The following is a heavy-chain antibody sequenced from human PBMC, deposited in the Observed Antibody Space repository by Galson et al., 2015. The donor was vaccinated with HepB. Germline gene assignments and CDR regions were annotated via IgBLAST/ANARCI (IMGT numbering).Heavy chain of an antibody. Sequence: SLRLSCAASGFTFNNYAMNWVRQAPGKGLEWVSGISGSGDTTHYGDSVKGRFTISRDNFKNILFLQMDSLRAEDTALYYCTRDALAGSGPPCYFDLWGQGTLVTVSP. CDR2: ISGSGDTT. CDR1: GFTFNNYA. CDR3: TRDALAGSGPPCYFDL. V-gene: IGHV3-23*01. J-gene: IGHJ4*02. D-gene: IGHD6-19*01.